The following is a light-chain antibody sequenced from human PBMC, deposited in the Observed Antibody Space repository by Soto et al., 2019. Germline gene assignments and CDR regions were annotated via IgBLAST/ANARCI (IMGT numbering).Light chain of an antibody. CDR3: QQRGNWPWT. V-gene: IGKV3-11*01. CDR2: DAS. J-gene: IGKJ1*01. CDR1: QSVSSY. Sequence: EIVLTQSPATLSLSPGERATLSCRASQSVSSYLAWYQQKPGQAPRLLIYDASNMATGIPARFSGSGSGTDFTLTISSLEPEDFAVYYCQQRGNWPWTFGQGTTVEIK.